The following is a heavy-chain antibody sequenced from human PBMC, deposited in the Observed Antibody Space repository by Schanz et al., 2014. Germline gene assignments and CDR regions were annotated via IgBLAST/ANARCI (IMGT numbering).Heavy chain of an antibody. J-gene: IGHJ4*02. D-gene: IGHD6-19*01. CDR2: IYSGGDT. CDR1: GFTFSDSW. CDR3: ARKTDSSGTGDY. V-gene: IGHV3-66*01. Sequence: EVQLVESGGGFVQPGGSLRLSCAASGFTFSDSWMHWVRQAPGKGLEWVSLIYSGGDTNYAGSVKGRFTISRDGSKNTLYLQMNSLRAEDTAVYYCARKTDSSGTGDYWGQGTLVTVSS.